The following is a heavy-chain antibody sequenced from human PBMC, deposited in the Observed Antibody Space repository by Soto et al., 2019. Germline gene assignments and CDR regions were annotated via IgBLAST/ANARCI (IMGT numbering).Heavy chain of an antibody. V-gene: IGHV1-18*01. J-gene: IGHJ4*02. CDR2: ISAYNGNT. D-gene: IGHD2-2*01. Sequence: GASVKVSCKASGYTFTSYGISWVRQAPGQGLEWMGWISAYNGNTNYAQKLQGRVTMTTDTSTSTAYMELRSLRSDDTAVYYCASAGACSSTSCYRRPFDYWGQGTLVTVSS. CDR1: GYTFTSYG. CDR3: ASAGACSSTSCYRRPFDY.